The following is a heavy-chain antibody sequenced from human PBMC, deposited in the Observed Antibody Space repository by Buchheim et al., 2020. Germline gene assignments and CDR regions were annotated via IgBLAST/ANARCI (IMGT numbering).Heavy chain of an antibody. J-gene: IGHJ6*02. V-gene: IGHV4-61*02. CDR1: GGSISSGSYY. D-gene: IGHD5-12*01. CDR2: IYTSGST. CDR3: ASDHIVATIEYGMDV. Sequence: QVQLQESGPGLVKPSQTLSLTCTVSGGSISSGSYYWSWIRQPAGKGLEWIGRIYTSGSTNYNPSLKSRVTISVDTSKNQFSLKLSSVTAADTAVYYCASDHIVATIEYGMDVWGQGTT.